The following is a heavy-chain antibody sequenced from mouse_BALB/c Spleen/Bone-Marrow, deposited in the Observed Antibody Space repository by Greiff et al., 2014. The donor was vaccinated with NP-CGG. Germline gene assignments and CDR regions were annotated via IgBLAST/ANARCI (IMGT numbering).Heavy chain of an antibody. J-gene: IGHJ3*01. V-gene: IGHV5-6-4*01. D-gene: IGHD2-14*01. CDR3: TRSYYRYDEEAWFAY. CDR1: GFTFSSYT. CDR2: ISSGGSYT. Sequence: DVQLVESGGGLVKPGGSLKLSCAASGFTFSSYTMSWVRQTPEKRLEWVATISSGGSYTYYPDSVKGRFTISRDNAKNTPYLQMSSLKSEDTAMYYCTRSYYRYDEEAWFAYWGQGTLVTVSA.